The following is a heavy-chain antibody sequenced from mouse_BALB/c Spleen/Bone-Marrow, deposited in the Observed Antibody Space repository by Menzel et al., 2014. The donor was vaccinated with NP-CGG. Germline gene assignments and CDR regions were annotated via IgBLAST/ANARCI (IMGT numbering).Heavy chain of an antibody. Sequence: EVKVVESGAELVKPGASVKLSCTASGFNIXDTYMHWVKQRPEQGLEWIGRIDPANGNTKYDPKFQGKATITADTSSNTTYLQLSSLTSEDTAAYYCAGDGAYWGQGTLVTVSA. CDR1: GFNIXDTY. V-gene: IGHV14-3*02. CDR2: IDPANGNT. D-gene: IGHD3-3*01. J-gene: IGHJ3*01. CDR3: AGDGAY.